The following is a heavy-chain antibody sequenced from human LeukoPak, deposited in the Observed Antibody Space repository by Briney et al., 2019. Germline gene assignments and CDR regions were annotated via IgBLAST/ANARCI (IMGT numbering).Heavy chain of an antibody. CDR1: GGSFSGYY. Sequence: SETQSLTCAVYGGSFSGYYWSWIRQPPGKGLEWIGEINHSGSTNYNPSLKSRVTISVDTSKNQFSLKLSSVTAADTAVYYCARGIVVVPAAMQARGWFDPWGQGTLVTVSS. J-gene: IGHJ5*02. CDR3: ARGIVVVPAAMQARGWFDP. V-gene: IGHV4-34*01. CDR2: INHSGST. D-gene: IGHD2-2*01.